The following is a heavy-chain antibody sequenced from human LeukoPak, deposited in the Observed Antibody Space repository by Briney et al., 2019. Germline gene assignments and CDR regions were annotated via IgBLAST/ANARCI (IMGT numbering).Heavy chain of an antibody. CDR3: AKDNRAAAALDY. CDR2: ISYDGSNK. Sequence: GGSLRLSCAASGFTFSSYGMHWVRQAPGKGLEWVAVISYDGSNKYYADSVKGRFTISRDNSKNTLYLQTNSLRAEDTAVYYCAKDNRAAAALDYWGQGTLVTVSS. CDR1: GFTFSSYG. D-gene: IGHD6-13*01. V-gene: IGHV3-30*18. J-gene: IGHJ4*02.